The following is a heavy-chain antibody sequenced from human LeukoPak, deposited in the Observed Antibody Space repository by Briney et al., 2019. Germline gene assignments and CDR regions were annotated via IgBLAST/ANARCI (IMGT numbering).Heavy chain of an antibody. CDR1: GYTFTSYD. Sequence: ASVKVSCKASGYTFTSYDINWVRQATGQGLEWMGWMNPNSGNTGYAQKFQGRVTITRNTSISTAYMELSSLRSEDTAVYYCARGGVRWELLCDAFDIWGQGTMVTVSS. V-gene: IGHV1-8*03. CDR3: ARGGVRWELLCDAFDI. D-gene: IGHD1-26*01. J-gene: IGHJ3*02. CDR2: MNPNSGNT.